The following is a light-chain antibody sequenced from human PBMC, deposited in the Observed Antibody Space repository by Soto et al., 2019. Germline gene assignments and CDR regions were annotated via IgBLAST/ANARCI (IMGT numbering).Light chain of an antibody. CDR1: SSNIGAGYD. CDR3: NSYAGSNTVI. J-gene: IGLJ2*01. CDR2: GNN. V-gene: IGLV1-40*01. Sequence: QSVLTQPRSVSGAPGQRVTISCTGSSSNIGAGYDVHWYQQLPGTAPKVLIYGNNNRPSGVPDRFSGSKSATSASLAITGLQSEDEADYYCNSYAGSNTVIFGGGTKVTVL.